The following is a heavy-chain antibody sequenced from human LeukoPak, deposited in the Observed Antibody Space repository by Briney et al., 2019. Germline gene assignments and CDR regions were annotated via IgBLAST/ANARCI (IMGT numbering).Heavy chain of an antibody. V-gene: IGHV1-18*01. CDR3: ARAPDDYDFWSGPFDY. CDR1: GYSFTTYG. Sequence: ASVKVSCKASGYSFTTYGISWVRQAPGQGLEWMGWISAYSGNTNYAQNLQGRVTMTTDTSTSTAYMELGSLRSDDTAVYYCARAPDDYDFWSGPFDYWGRGTLVTVSS. CDR2: ISAYSGNT. J-gene: IGHJ4*02. D-gene: IGHD3-3*01.